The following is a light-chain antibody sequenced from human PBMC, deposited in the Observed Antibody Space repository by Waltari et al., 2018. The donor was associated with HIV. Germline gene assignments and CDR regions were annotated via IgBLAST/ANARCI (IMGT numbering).Light chain of an antibody. CDR3: ASWYDTFNGPV. V-gene: IGLV1-44*01. CDR2: SRD. CDR1: NSNIGTYS. Sequence: QSVLTQSPSASATPGQTVTISCAGDNSNIGTYSVNWNQHLPGTAPTTFLYSRDHRPSGLPDRFSGSVSGTSASLTITGLQPADEAYYYCASWYDTFNGPVFGGGTKLTVL. J-gene: IGLJ3*02.